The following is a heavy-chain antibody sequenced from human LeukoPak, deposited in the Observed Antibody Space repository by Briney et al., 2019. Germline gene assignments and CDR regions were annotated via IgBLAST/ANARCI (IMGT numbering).Heavy chain of an antibody. CDR2: INPNSGGT. D-gene: IGHD2-2*01. V-gene: IGHV1-2*06. CDR1: AYTFTGYY. Sequence: ASVKVSCKASAYTFTGYYMHWVRRAPGQGLEWMGRINPNSGGTNYAQKFQGRVTMTRDTSISTAYKELSRLRSDDTAVYYCARNIGYCSSTSCYVVGDYWGQGTPVTVSS. CDR3: ARNIGYCSSTSCYVVGDY. J-gene: IGHJ4*02.